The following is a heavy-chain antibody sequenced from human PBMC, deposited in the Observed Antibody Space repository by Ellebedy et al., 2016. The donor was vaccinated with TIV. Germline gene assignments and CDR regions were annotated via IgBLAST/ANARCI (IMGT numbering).Heavy chain of an antibody. CDR2: IVGSGATK. D-gene: IGHD3-10*01. J-gene: IGHJ4*02. Sequence: GESLKISCAASGFSFSSYAMRWVRPAPGKGLEWVSGIVGSGATKYADSVKGRFSISRDNSKSTVDLQMNSLRADDTAIYYCASSRYHYYLGNTIFVYWGQGTLVTVSS. CDR1: GFSFSSYA. V-gene: IGHV3-23*01. CDR3: ASSRYHYYLGNTIFVY.